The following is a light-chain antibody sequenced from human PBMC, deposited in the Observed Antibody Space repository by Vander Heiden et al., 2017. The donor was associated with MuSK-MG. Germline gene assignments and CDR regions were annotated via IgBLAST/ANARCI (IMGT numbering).Light chain of an antibody. CDR2: DGS. CDR3: QQYDNIPLT. CDR1: QDVANH. Sequence: DIQMTHSPSFLSASIAHSATITCHASQDVANHLSWYQQKPGKAPKLLIYDGSILEAGVPSRFSGVGSGTDFSFTINTLQPEDIATYYCQQYDNIPLTFGGGTKVEIK. J-gene: IGKJ4*01. V-gene: IGKV1-33*01.